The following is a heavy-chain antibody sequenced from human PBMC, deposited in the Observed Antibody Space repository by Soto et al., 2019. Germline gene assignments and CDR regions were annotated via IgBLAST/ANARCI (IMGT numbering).Heavy chain of an antibody. V-gene: IGHV1-46*01. CDR2: VNPSGGHT. D-gene: IGHD2-21*02. J-gene: IGHJ4*02. CDR1: GDTFTDYY. CDR3: ARAGHVVVVTAALDY. Sequence: QVQLMQSRAEVKKPGASVKVSCKASGDTFTDYYIHWVRQVPGQELEWMGTVNPSGGHTTYAQHFLGRVTMTRDTSTSTLYMELTSLTSDDTAIYYCARAGHVVVVTAALDYWGQGTLVTVSS.